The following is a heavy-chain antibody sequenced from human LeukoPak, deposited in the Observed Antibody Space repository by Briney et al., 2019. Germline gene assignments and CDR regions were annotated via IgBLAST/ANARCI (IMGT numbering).Heavy chain of an antibody. D-gene: IGHD6-13*01. CDR2: ISSSRRYI. CDR1: GFTFSSYS. V-gene: IGHV3-21*01. CDR3: ARFIAAPDYFDY. J-gene: IGHJ4*02. Sequence: PGGSLRLSCAVSGFTFSSYSMNWVRQAPGKGLEWVSFISSSRRYIYYADSVEGRFTISRDNAKNSLYLQMNSVRAEDTSVYYCARFIAAPDYFDYWGRGTLVTVSS.